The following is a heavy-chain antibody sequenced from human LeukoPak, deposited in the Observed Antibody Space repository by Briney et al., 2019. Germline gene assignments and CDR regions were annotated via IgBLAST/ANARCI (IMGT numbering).Heavy chain of an antibody. V-gene: IGHV3-23*01. Sequence: GGTLRLSCAASGFTFSSYGMSWVRQAPGKGLEWVSAISGSGGSTYYADSVKGRFTISRDNSKNTLYLQMNSLRAEDTAVYYCAKAPRELSFYFDYWGQGTLVTVSS. CDR2: ISGSGGST. D-gene: IGHD3-16*02. CDR3: AKAPRELSFYFDY. CDR1: GFTFSSYG. J-gene: IGHJ4*02.